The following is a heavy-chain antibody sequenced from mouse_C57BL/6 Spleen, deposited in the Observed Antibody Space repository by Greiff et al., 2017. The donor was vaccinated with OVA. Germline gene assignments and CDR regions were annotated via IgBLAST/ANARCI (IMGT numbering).Heavy chain of an antibody. D-gene: IGHD2-5*01. Sequence: VQLQESGPGLVAPSQSLSITCTVSGFSLTSYGVSWVRPPPGKGLEWLGVIWGDGSTNYHSAHISRLSISKDNSKSQVFSKLNSLQTDDTATYYCACYSNSFAYWGQGTRVTVSA. CDR3: ACYSNSFAY. V-gene: IGHV2-3*01. CDR2: IWGDGST. CDR1: GFSLTSYG. J-gene: IGHJ3*01.